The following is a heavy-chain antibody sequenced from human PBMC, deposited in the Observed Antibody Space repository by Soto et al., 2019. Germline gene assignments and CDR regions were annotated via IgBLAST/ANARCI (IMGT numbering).Heavy chain of an antibody. D-gene: IGHD4-17*01. J-gene: IGHJ4*02. CDR3: ARDLGLR. CDR1: GFTFSSYA. CDR2: ISYDGSNK. V-gene: IGHV3-30-3*01. Sequence: QVQLVESEGGVVQPGRSLRLSCAASGFTFSSYAMHWVRQAPGKGLEWVAVISYDGSNKYYADSVKGRFTISRDNSKNTLYLQMNSLRAEDTAVYYCARDLGLRWGPGTLVTVSS.